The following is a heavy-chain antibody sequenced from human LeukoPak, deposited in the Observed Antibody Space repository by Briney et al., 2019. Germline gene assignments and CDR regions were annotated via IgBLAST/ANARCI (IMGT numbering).Heavy chain of an antibody. Sequence: PSETLSLTCTVSGGSISSYYWSWIRQPPGKGLEWIGYIYYSGSTNYNPSLKSRVTISVDTSKNQFSLKLSSVTAADTAVYYCARGRWYYYDSSGYFAEYFQHWGQGTLVTVSS. J-gene: IGHJ1*01. CDR3: ARGRWYYYDSSGYFAEYFQH. CDR2: IYYSGST. CDR1: GGSISSYY. V-gene: IGHV4-59*12. D-gene: IGHD3-22*01.